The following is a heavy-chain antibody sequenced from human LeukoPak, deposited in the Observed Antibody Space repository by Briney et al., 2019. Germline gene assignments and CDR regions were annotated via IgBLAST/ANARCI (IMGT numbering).Heavy chain of an antibody. CDR2: ITGSGDST. V-gene: IGHV3-23*01. CDR3: AKRTSNWNYFDY. D-gene: IGHD1-20*01. CDR1: GFTFRDYA. Sequence: GGSPRLSRAASGFTFRDYAMTWVRQAPGKGLEWVSGITGSGDSTYYADSVKGRFTISRDTSKNTLYLQMNSLRAEDTAVYYCAKRTSNWNYFDYWGQGTLVTVSS. J-gene: IGHJ4*02.